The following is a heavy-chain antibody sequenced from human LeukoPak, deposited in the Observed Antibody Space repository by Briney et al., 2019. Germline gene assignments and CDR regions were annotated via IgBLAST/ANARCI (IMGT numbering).Heavy chain of an antibody. D-gene: IGHD6-19*01. J-gene: IGHJ6*02. Sequence: PGGSLRLSCAASGFTVSSNYMSWVRQPPGKGLEWVTVIYSGGSTYYADSVKGRFTISRDNSKNTLYLQMNSLRAEDTAVYYCATDSAGYSSAPYGMDVWGQGTTVTVSS. CDR2: IYSGGST. CDR1: GFTVSSNY. V-gene: IGHV3-66*01. CDR3: ATDSAGYSSAPYGMDV.